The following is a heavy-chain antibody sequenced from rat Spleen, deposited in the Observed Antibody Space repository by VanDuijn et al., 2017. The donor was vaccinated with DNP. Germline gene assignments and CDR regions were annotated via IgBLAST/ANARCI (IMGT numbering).Heavy chain of an antibody. Sequence: EVQLVESGGGLVQPGRSLKLSCAASGFTFSNYDMAWVRQAPKKGLEWVATISTSGSRTYYPDSVKGRFTISRDNAKSSLYLQMDSLRSEDTATYYCAGRPPPTRGPFDYWGQGVTVTVSS. D-gene: IGHD1-4*01. CDR3: AGRPPPTRGPFDY. V-gene: IGHV5-25*01. J-gene: IGHJ2*01. CDR1: GFTFSNYD. CDR2: ISTSGSRT.